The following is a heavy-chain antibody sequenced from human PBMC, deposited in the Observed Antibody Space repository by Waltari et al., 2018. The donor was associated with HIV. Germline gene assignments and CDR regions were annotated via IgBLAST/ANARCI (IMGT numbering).Heavy chain of an antibody. D-gene: IGHD1-1*01. CDR2: ITAGSSYR. CDR3: ARASHGTTPYFDN. J-gene: IGHJ4*02. CDR1: GFSFSSYP. Sequence: EVQLVESGGGLVKPGGSLRLVCAISGFSFSSYPMHWVRQAPGRGLVWVSSITAGSSYRNYADSVKGRFTISRDNAKNSLYLQMNSLRGEDTAVYYCARASHGTTPYFDNWGQGTLVTVSS. V-gene: IGHV3-21*01.